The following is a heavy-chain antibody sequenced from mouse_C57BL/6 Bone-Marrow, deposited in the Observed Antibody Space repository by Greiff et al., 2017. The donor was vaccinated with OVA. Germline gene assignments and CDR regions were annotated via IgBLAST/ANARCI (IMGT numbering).Heavy chain of an antibody. V-gene: IGHV1-69*01. D-gene: IGHD1-1*01. Sequence: QVQLQQPGAELVMPGASVKLSCKASGYTFTSYWMHWVKQRPGQGLEWIGEIDPSDSYTTYNQKFKGKSTLTVDKSSSTAYMQRSSLTSEDSAVYYGAREGHYDGSSYVRYFDVWGTGTTVTVSS. CDR2: IDPSDSYT. CDR1: GYTFTSYW. CDR3: AREGHYDGSSYVRYFDV. J-gene: IGHJ1*03.